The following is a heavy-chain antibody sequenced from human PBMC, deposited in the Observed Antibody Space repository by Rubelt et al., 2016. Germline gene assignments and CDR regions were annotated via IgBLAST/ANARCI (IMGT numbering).Heavy chain of an antibody. J-gene: IGHJ5*02. CDR3: ARVIAAREDYNWFDP. D-gene: IGHD6-6*01. CDR1: GYTFTSYA. CDR2: ISTNTGNP. V-gene: IGHV7-4-1*02. Sequence: QVQLVQSGAEVKKPGASVKVSCKASGYTFTSYAMNWVRQAPGQGLEWMGWISTNTGNPTYAQGFKGRLCCALDTSVSTAYLQISSLKAEDTAVYYCARVIAAREDYNWFDPWGQGTLVTVSS.